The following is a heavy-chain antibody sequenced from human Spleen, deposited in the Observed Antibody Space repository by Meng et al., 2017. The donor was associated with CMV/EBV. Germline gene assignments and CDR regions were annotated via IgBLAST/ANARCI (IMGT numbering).Heavy chain of an antibody. J-gene: IGHJ4*02. CDR2: IRGNGVNT. V-gene: IGHV3-23*01. CDR1: GFTFNNYA. CDR3: AKPFHSNGWYGDFDY. Sequence: GESLKISCAAPGFTFNNYAMNWVRHLPGKGLEWVSAIRGNGVNTYYADSVKGRFSISRDNSKNMLYLQMNSLRAEDTAVYYCAKPFHSNGWYGDFDYWGQGTVVTVSS. D-gene: IGHD6-19*01.